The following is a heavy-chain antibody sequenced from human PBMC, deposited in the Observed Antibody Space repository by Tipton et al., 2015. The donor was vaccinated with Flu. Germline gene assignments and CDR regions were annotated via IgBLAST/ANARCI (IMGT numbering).Heavy chain of an antibody. Sequence: TLSLTCTVSVVSLTSSSYYWGWIRQPPGKGLEWIGSVYYSGSTYYHPSLKSRVTMPVDTSKNQFSLRLTSVTAADTAVYYCARVQGATYDSTDGTFMPQFYCGRDVWGQGTTVTVSS. D-gene: IGHD3-22*01. CDR2: VYYSGST. CDR1: VVSLTSSSYY. CDR3: ARVQGATYDSTDGTFMPQFYCGRDV. V-gene: IGHV4-39*07. J-gene: IGHJ6*02.